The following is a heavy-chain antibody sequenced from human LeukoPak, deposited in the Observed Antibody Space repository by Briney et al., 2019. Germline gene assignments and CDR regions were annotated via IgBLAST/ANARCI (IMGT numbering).Heavy chain of an antibody. D-gene: IGHD6-13*01. V-gene: IGHV4-38-2*01. J-gene: IGHJ6*03. CDR1: GGSFSGYY. CDR2: IYHSGST. CDR3: ARVAQQLVDGTHYYYYMDV. Sequence: SETLSLTCAVYGGSFSGYYWGWIRQPPGKVLEWIGSIYHSGSTYYNPSLKSRVTISADTSKNQFPLKLRSVTAADTAVYCCARVAQQLVDGTHYYYYMDVWGKGTTVTVSS.